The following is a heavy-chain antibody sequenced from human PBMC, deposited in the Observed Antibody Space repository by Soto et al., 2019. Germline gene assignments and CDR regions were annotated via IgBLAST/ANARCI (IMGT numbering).Heavy chain of an antibody. V-gene: IGHV4-30-4*01. CDR2: IYFSGSA. CDR1: GGSISSGDFY. Sequence: QVQLQESGPGLVKPSQTLALTCTVSGGSISSGDFYWSWIRQPPGKGLEWVGYIYFSGSAYYNPSLKSRVAMSVDTSKNQFSLKLNSVTAADTAVYFCARKPPPYVWHVMDVSGQGTMVTVSS. D-gene: IGHD3-16*01. CDR3: ARKPPPYVWHVMDV. J-gene: IGHJ6*02.